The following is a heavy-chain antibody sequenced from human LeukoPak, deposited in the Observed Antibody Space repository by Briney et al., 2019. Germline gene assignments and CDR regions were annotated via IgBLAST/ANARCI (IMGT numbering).Heavy chain of an antibody. CDR1: GFTFSSYS. J-gene: IGHJ4*02. V-gene: IGHV3-21*01. CDR3: ARVPYSSSWYDY. D-gene: IGHD6-13*01. CDR2: ISSSSSYI. Sequence: GSLRLSCAASGFTFSSYSMNWVRQAPGKGLEWVSSISSSSSYIYYADSVKGRFTISRDNAKNSLYLQMNSLRAEDTAVYYCARVPYSSSWYDYWGQGTLVTVSS.